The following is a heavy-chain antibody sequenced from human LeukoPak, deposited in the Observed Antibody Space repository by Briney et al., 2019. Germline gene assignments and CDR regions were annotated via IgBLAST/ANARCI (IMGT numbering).Heavy chain of an antibody. CDR2: IKQDGSEK. CDR1: GFRFISNW. V-gene: IGHV3-7*01. J-gene: IGHJ4*02. Sequence: GGSRSLSFAASGFRFISNWMSWFGQAPGKGLKWVANIKQDGSEKYYVDSVKGRFTISRDNAKNSLYLQMNSLRAEDTAVYYCARGPGQYGGYVNYWGQGTLVTVSS. D-gene: IGHD5-12*01. CDR3: ARGPGQYGGYVNY.